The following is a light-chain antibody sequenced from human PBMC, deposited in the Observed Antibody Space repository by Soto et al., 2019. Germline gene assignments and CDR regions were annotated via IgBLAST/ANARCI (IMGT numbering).Light chain of an antibody. V-gene: IGLV2-11*01. Sequence: QSALTQPRSVSGSPGQSVAISCTGTSSDVGGYNYVSWYQQHPGKAPTLMIYDVSKRPSGVPDRFSGSKSGNTASLTISGLQAEDEADYYCCSYTLVFGGGTKLTVL. CDR2: DVS. CDR3: CSYTLV. J-gene: IGLJ2*01. CDR1: SSDVGGYNY.